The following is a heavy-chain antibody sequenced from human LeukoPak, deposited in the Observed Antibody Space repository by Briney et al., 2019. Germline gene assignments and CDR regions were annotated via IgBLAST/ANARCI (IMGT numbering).Heavy chain of an antibody. D-gene: IGHD2-8*01. J-gene: IGHJ4*02. CDR2: ISSNSSTI. V-gene: IGHV3-48*02. CDR1: GFSFSSYS. CDR3: ARDQWGFDY. Sequence: GGSLRLSCAASGFSFSSYSMNWVRQAPGKGLEWVSYISSNSSTIYYADSVKGRFTISRDNAKNSLYLQMNSLGDEDTAVYYCARDQWGFDYWGQGTLVTVSS.